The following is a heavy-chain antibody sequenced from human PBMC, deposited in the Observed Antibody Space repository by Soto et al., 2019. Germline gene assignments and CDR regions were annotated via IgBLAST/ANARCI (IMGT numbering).Heavy chain of an antibody. CDR2: VFYNEII. J-gene: IGHJ4*02. CDR3: ARVGAGVSSSTHHDY. V-gene: IGHV4-59*01. CDR1: GVSISSYY. D-gene: IGHD6-6*01. Sequence: SETLSLTCAVSGVSISSYYWSCIRQPPGKGLEWIGYVFYNEIINYSPSLKGRVTMSMEMSTNHFSLELRSVTAADTAVYFCARVGAGVSSSTHHDYWGPGALVTVSS.